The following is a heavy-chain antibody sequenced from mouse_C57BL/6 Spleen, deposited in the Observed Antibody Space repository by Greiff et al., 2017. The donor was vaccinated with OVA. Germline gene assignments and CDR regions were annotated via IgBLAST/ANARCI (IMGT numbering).Heavy chain of an antibody. D-gene: IGHD2-3*01. V-gene: IGHV3-6*01. CDR1: GYSITSGYY. CDR3: AREWLLHYAMDY. Sequence: VQLKESGPGLVKPSQSLSLTCSVTGYSITSGYYWNWIRQFPGNKLEWMGYISYDGSNNYNPSLKNRISITRDTSKNQFFLKLNSVTTEDTATYYCAREWLLHYAMDYWGQGTSVTVSS. CDR2: ISYDGSN. J-gene: IGHJ4*01.